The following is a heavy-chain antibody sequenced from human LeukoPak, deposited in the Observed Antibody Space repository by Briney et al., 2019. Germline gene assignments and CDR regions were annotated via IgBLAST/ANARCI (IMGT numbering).Heavy chain of an antibody. CDR3: ARQPRLTVTSDFDY. D-gene: IGHD4-17*01. Sequence: SETLSLTCTVSGGSISSSSSYWGWVRQPPGKGLEWIGYIYYSGRTHYNPSLKRRVTISVDTSKNQFSLNLRSVTAADTAVYYCARQPRLTVTSDFDYWGQGNLVTVSS. V-gene: IGHV4-39*01. CDR2: IYYSGRT. CDR1: GGSISSSSSY. J-gene: IGHJ4*02.